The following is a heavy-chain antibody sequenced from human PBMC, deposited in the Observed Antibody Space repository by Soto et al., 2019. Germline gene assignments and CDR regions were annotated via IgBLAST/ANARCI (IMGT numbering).Heavy chain of an antibody. D-gene: IGHD3-3*01. CDR2: IYWDDDK. J-gene: IGHJ4*02. CDR3: AHRVLRTVFGLVTTTAIYFDF. Sequence: QSTLNESGPTQVKPRQTLTLTCTFSGFSLTTSGVGVGWIRQSPGKAPEWLALIYWDDDKRYSPSLKSRLTITKDTSKNQVVLTMADLDPAATATYYCAHRVLRTVFGLVTTTAIYFDFWGQGPPVAVSS. V-gene: IGHV2-5*02. CDR1: GFSLTTSGVG.